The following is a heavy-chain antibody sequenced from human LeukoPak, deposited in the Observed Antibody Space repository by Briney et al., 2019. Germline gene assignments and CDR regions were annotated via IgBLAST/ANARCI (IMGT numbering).Heavy chain of an antibody. CDR3: TRGADYFDY. Sequence: GGSLRLSCEASGFTFSSYWMTWVRQAPGKGLEWVANTKQDGSQKYYVDSVKGRFTISRDNAKNSLYLQLNSLRAEDTAVYYCTRGADYFDYWGQGTLVTVSS. CDR1: GFTFSSYW. V-gene: IGHV3-7*01. J-gene: IGHJ4*02. CDR2: TKQDGSQK.